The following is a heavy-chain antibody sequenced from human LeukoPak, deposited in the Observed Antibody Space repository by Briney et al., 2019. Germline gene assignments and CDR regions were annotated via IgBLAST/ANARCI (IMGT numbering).Heavy chain of an antibody. J-gene: IGHJ4*02. V-gene: IGHV3-7*05. Sequence: GGSLRLSCAASGFTFSSYWMSWVRQAPGKGLESVANIKQDGSEKYYVDSVKGRFTISRDNAKNSLYLQMNSLRAEDTAVYYCASPLPYYYDSSGYFYWGQGTLVTVSS. CDR1: GFTFSSYW. CDR3: ASPLPYYYDSSGYFY. D-gene: IGHD3-22*01. CDR2: IKQDGSEK.